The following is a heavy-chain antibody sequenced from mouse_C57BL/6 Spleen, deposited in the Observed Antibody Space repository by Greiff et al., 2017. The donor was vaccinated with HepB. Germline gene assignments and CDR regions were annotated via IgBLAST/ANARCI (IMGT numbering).Heavy chain of an antibody. CDR3: ARSGAYYSNPAWFAY. Sequence: VQLQQSGAELVRPGTSVKVSCKASGYAFTNYLIEWVKQRPGQGLEWIGVINPGSGGTNHNEKFKGKATLTADKSSSTAYMQLSSLTSEDSAAYFCARSGAYYSNPAWFAYWGQGTLVTVSA. D-gene: IGHD2-5*01. CDR1: GYAFTNYL. CDR2: INPGSGGT. V-gene: IGHV1-54*01. J-gene: IGHJ3*01.